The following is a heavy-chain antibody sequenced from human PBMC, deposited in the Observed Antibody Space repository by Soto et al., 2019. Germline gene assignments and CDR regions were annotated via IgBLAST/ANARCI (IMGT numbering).Heavy chain of an antibody. V-gene: IGHV3-13*01. Sequence: EVQLVASGGNLVQPGGSLRLSCEASGFTFSGLDMHWVRQPPGKGLEWVSSIGTAGDTYYAVSVKGRFTISRDNAKNSLSLQMNSLRAGDMAVYFCAKSQEVGAHFFDSWGQGTQVTVSS. CDR2: IGTAGDT. CDR3: AKSQEVGAHFFDS. CDR1: GFTFSGLD. J-gene: IGHJ4*02. D-gene: IGHD2-15*01.